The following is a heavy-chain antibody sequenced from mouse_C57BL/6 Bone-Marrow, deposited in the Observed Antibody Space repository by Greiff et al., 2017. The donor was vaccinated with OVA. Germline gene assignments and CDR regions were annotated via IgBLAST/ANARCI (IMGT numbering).Heavy chain of an antibody. CDR2: IYPRSGNT. D-gene: IGHD3-2*02. CDR3: ARQLRLQRAY. CDR1: GYTFTSYG. J-gene: IGHJ3*01. V-gene: IGHV1-81*01. Sequence: QVQLQQSGAELARPGASVKLSCKASGYTFTSYGISWVKQRTGQGLEWIGEIYPRSGNTYYNEKFKGKATLTADKSSSSAYMELRSLTSEDSAVYFCARQLRLQRAYWGQGTLVTVSA.